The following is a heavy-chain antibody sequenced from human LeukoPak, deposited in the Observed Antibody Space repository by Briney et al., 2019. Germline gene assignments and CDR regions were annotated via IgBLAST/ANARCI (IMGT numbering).Heavy chain of an antibody. CDR2: IYSGGST. Sequence: GGSLRLSCAASGFTVSSNYMSWVRQAPGKGLEWVSVIYSGGSTYYEDSAKGRFTISRDNSKSTLYIQMSSLRAEDTAVYYCARAKPKNMVRGLIMRRESRYYFDYWGQGTLVTVSS. CDR3: ARAKPKNMVRGLIMRRESRYYFDY. V-gene: IGHV3-53*01. CDR1: GFTVSSNY. J-gene: IGHJ4*02. D-gene: IGHD3-10*01.